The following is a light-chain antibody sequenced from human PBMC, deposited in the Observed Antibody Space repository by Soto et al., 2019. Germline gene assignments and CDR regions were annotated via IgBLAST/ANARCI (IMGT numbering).Light chain of an antibody. CDR3: QQYGSSGT. CDR2: GAS. Sequence: LKQSPGTLSLSPGERATLSCRASQSVSNNYLAWYQQRPGQAPRLLIYGASDRATGIPDRFSGSGSGTDFTLTISRLEPEDFAVYYCQQYGSSGTFGHGSMVDVK. CDR1: QSVSNNY. J-gene: IGKJ1*01. V-gene: IGKV3-20*01.